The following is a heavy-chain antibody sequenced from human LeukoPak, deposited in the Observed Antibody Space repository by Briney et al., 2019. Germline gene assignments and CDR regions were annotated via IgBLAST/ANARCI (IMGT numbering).Heavy chain of an antibody. CDR3: ARDSEDDFLDY. D-gene: IGHD3-3*01. CDR1: GGSISSGGYS. CDR2: IYHSGST. Sequence: SKTLSLTCAVSGGSISSGGYSWSWIRQPPGKGLEWIGYIYHSGSTYYNPSLKSRVTISVDRSKNQFSLKLSSVTAADTAVYYCARDSEDDFLDYWGQGTLVTVSS. J-gene: IGHJ4*02. V-gene: IGHV4-30-2*01.